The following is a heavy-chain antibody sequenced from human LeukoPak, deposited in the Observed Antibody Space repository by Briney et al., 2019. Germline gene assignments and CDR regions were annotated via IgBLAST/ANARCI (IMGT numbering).Heavy chain of an antibody. CDR2: INHSGST. J-gene: IGHJ4*02. V-gene: IGHV4-34*01. CDR1: GGSFSGYY. Sequence: SETLSLTCAVYGGSFSGYYWSWIRQPPGKGLEWIGEINHSGSTNYNPSLKSRGTISVDTSKKQFSLKLSSVTAADTAVYYCATLRRGSMPRVKSGVDYWGQGTLVTVSS. CDR3: ATLRRGSMPRVKSGVDY. D-gene: IGHD2-2*01.